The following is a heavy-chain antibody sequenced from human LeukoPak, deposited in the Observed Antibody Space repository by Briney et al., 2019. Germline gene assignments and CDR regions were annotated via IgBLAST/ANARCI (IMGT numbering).Heavy chain of an antibody. Sequence: GGSLRLSCAASGFTFSSYAMSWVRQAPGKGLEWVSTISTSGGSTYYADSVKGRFTISRENAKNSLYLQMNSLRAGDTAVYYCARAAYSSTWYSRYFDLWGRGTLVTVSS. J-gene: IGHJ2*01. CDR3: ARAAYSSTWYSRYFDL. V-gene: IGHV3-23*01. D-gene: IGHD6-13*01. CDR1: GFTFSSYA. CDR2: ISTSGGST.